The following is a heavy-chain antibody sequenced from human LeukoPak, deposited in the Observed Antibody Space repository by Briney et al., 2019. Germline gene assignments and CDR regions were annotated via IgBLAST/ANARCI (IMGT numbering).Heavy chain of an antibody. CDR2: INHSGST. CDR1: GGSFSGYY. Sequence: SETPSLTCAVYGGSFSGYYWSWNRQPPGKGLEWIGEINHSGSTNYNPSLKSRVTISVDTSKNQFSLKLSSVTAADTAVYYCARGWSYSAFDYWGQGTLVTVSS. D-gene: IGHD3-10*01. J-gene: IGHJ4*02. CDR3: ARGWSYSAFDY. V-gene: IGHV4-34*01.